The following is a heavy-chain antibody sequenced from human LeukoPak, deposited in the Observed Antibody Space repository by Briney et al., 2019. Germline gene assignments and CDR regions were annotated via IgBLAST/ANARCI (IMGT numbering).Heavy chain of an antibody. CDR3: ARVGVGAKDC. CDR1: GFTFDYYA. CDR2: ISGKRGSI. D-gene: IGHD1-26*01. J-gene: IGHJ3*01. V-gene: IGHV3-9*01. Sequence: SLRLSCAASGFTFDYYAMHWVRQAPGKGLEGVSGISGKRGSIVYEDCVKGRVIISRDKAKNSLYMQMNSRRAGDTALYYCARVGVGAKDCWGQGTMVTVSS.